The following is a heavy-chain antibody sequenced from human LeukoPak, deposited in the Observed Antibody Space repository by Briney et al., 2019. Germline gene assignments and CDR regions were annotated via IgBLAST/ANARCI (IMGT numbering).Heavy chain of an antibody. CDR1: GFTFRYYG. CDR3: AKDHYSSSDPAGPDFDY. D-gene: IGHD6-19*01. Sequence: QTGGSLRLSCAASGFTFRYYGMSWVRQAPGKGLEWLSGISGSGGGGAFNTYYADSVKGRFTISRDNSKNTLYLQMNSLRADDTAVYYCAKDHYSSSDPAGPDFDYWGQGTLVTVSS. J-gene: IGHJ4*02. V-gene: IGHV3-23*01. CDR2: ISGSGGGGAFNT.